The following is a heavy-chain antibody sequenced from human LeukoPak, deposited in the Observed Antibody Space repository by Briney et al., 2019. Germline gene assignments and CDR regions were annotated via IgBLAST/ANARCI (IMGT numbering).Heavy chain of an antibody. D-gene: IGHD2-2*03. J-gene: IGHJ3*02. CDR2: IYHSGST. CDR1: GGSISSSNW. Sequence: SETLSLTCAVSGGSISSSNWWSWVRQPPGKGLEWIGEIYHSGSTNYNPSLKSRVTISVDKSKNQFSLKLSSVTAADTAVYYCARVGYCSSTSCYQRAFDIWGQGTMVTVSS. V-gene: IGHV4-4*02. CDR3: ARVGYCSSTSCYQRAFDI.